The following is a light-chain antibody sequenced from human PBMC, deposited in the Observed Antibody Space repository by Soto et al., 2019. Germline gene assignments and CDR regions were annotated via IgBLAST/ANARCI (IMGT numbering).Light chain of an antibody. J-gene: IGKJ5*01. Sequence: EIVLTQSPGTLSLSPGERATLSCRASQSVSSNYLAWYQQKPGQAPSLLIYDASSRATGIPDRFSGSGSGTDFPLTISRLEPEDFAMYYCQQYGSSAPITFGQGTRLE. CDR2: DAS. V-gene: IGKV3-20*01. CDR1: QSVSSNY. CDR3: QQYGSSAPIT.